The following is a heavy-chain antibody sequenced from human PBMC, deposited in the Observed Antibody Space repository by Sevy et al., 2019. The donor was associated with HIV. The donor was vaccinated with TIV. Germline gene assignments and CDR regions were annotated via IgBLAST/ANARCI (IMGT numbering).Heavy chain of an antibody. J-gene: IGHJ4*02. D-gene: IGHD3-16*01. CDR2: IKQDGSER. CDR3: ARAIGLGY. Sequence: GGSLRLSCAASGFNFSSYWMSWVRQAPGRGWEWVANIKQDGSERYYVDSVKGRFTISRDNAKNSLYMQMNSLRAEDTAVYYCARAIGLGYWGQGTLVTVSS. CDR1: GFNFSSYW. V-gene: IGHV3-7*01.